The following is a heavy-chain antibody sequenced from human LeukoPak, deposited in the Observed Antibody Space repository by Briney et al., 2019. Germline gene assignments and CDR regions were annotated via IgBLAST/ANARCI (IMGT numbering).Heavy chain of an antibody. CDR3: ARDEIAVAGLDY. Sequence: ASVKVSCKASGYTFTGYYMHWVRQAPGQGLEWMGWINPNSGGTNYAQKFQGRVTMTRDTSISTAYMELSRLRSDDTAVYYCARDEIAVAGLDYWGQGTLVTVSS. V-gene: IGHV1-2*02. D-gene: IGHD6-19*01. J-gene: IGHJ4*02. CDR2: INPNSGGT. CDR1: GYTFTGYY.